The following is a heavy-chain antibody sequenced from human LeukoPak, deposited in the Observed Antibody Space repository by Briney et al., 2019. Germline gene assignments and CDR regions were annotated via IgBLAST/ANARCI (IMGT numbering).Heavy chain of an antibody. D-gene: IGHD3-22*01. CDR2: TNPAKSDT. V-gene: IGHV5-51*01. CDR1: ECSFTTYW. CDR3: ARLLGLKVVTPDDEAFDI. J-gene: IGHJ3*02. Sequence: GESLKISCKGSECSFTTYWIGWVRQMPGKGLEYMGITNPAKSDTRYSPSFQGQISISVDKSTNTAYLQWGSLRASDTAIYYCARLLGLKVVTPDDEAFDIWGQGTMVIVSS.